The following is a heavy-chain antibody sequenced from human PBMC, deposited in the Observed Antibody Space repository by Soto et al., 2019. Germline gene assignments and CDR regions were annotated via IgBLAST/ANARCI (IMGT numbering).Heavy chain of an antibody. CDR1: GFTFSSYS. CDR3: ARGRSSSSQSNDY. D-gene: IGHD6-6*01. J-gene: IGHJ4*02. CDR2: ISSSSSYI. Sequence: GGSLRLSCAASGFTFSSYSMNWVRQAPGKGLEWVSSISSSSSYIYYADSVKGRFTISRDNAKNSLYLQMNSLRAEDTAVYYCARGRSSSSQSNDYWGQGTLVTVSS. V-gene: IGHV3-21*01.